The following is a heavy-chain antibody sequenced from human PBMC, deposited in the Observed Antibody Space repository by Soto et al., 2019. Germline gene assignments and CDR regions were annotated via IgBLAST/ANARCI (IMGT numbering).Heavy chain of an antibody. J-gene: IGHJ4*02. D-gene: IGHD2-21*02. CDR2: IDDANSA. CDR3: TKRPICTGDCWYFDD. Sequence: EVHLLESGGGSAQPGGSLRLSCAGSGFTFRTFAMYWIRQAPGKGLEWVSAIDDANSAYYADSVKGRFVISRDHSRNTVFLQMDGLRAEDTAIYYCTKRPICTGDCWYFDDWGQGILVTVS. V-gene: IGHV3-23*05. CDR1: GFTFRTFA.